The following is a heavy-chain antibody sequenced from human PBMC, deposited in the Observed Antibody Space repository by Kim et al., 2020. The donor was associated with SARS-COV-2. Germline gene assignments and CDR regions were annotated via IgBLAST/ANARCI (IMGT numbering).Heavy chain of an antibody. CDR3: ARDFRQDTMVPHWYFDL. J-gene: IGHJ2*01. CDR2: IYYSGST. D-gene: IGHD3-10*01. Sequence: SETLSLTCTVSGGSISSGGYYWSWIRQHPGKGLEWIGYIYYSGSTYYNPSLKSRVTISVDTSKNQFSLKLSSVTAADTAVYYCARDFRQDTMVPHWYFDLWGRGTLVTVSS. V-gene: IGHV4-31*03. CDR1: GGSISSGGYY.